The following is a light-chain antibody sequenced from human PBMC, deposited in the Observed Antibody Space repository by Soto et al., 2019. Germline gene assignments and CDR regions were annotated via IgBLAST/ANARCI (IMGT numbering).Light chain of an antibody. V-gene: IGLV2-14*01. Sequence: QSALTQPASVSGSPGQSITISCTGTSSDVGGYNFVSWYQQHPDKAPRLMIYEVSNRPSGVSNRFSGSKSGNTASLTISGLQAEDEADYYCTSFTSSHTYVFGPGTKLTVL. CDR1: SSDVGGYNF. CDR3: TSFTSSHTYV. J-gene: IGLJ1*01. CDR2: EVS.